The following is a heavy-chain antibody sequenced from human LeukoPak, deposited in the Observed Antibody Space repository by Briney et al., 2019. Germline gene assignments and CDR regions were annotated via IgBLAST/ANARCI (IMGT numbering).Heavy chain of an antibody. CDR1: GFTFSSYG. CDR2: IRYDGSNK. D-gene: IGHD5-24*01. CDR3: AKDPGLEDIDWFDP. J-gene: IGHJ5*02. Sequence: GGSLRLSCAASGFTFSSYGMHWVRQAPGKGLEWVAFIRYDGSNKYYADSVKGRFTISRDNSKNTLYLQMNSLRAEDTAVYYCAKDPGLEDIDWFDPWGQGTLVTVSS. V-gene: IGHV3-30*02.